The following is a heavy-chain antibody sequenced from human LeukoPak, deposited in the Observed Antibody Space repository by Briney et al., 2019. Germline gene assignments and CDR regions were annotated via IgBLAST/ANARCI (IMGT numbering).Heavy chain of an antibody. CDR1: GGSFSGYY. Sequence: SETLSLTCAVYGGSFSGYYWSWIRQPPGKGLEWIGEINHSGSTNYNPSLKSRVTISVDTSKNQFSLKLSSVTAADTAVYYCARQVGGPYFDYWGQGTLVTVSS. CDR3: ARQVGGPYFDY. D-gene: IGHD2-15*01. V-gene: IGHV4-34*01. CDR2: INHSGST. J-gene: IGHJ4*02.